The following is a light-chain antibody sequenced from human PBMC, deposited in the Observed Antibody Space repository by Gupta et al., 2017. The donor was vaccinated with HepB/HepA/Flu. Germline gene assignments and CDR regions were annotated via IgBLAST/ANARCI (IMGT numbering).Light chain of an antibody. CDR2: AAS. CDR1: QSIRNY. Sequence: DIQMTQSPSSLSASVGDRVTVTCRASQSIRNYLNWYQQKPGKAPTLLIYAASSLQSGVPSRFSGSGSGTDFTLTISRLQPEDFATYYCQQSDSPPITFGQGTRLEIK. CDR3: QQSDSPPIT. V-gene: IGKV1-39*01. J-gene: IGKJ5*01.